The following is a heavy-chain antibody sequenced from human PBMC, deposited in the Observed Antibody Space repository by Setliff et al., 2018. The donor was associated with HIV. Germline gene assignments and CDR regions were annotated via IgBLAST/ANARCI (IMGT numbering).Heavy chain of an antibody. Sequence: PSETLSLTCTVSGDSISNANFYWTWIRQHPGKGLEWIGYVYYSGSTYYNPSLKSRITISVDASKNQFSLKVSSVTAADTAVYYCARMYSNYGRYYYYYMDVWGQGSLVTVSS. CDR1: GDSISNANFY. D-gene: IGHD4-4*01. V-gene: IGHV4-31*03. CDR2: VYYSGST. CDR3: ARMYSNYGRYYYYYMDV. J-gene: IGHJ6*03.